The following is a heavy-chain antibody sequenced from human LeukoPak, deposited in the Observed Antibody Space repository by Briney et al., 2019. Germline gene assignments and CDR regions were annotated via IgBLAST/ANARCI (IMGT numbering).Heavy chain of an antibody. CDR3: ARHVGSNSSWYRSFDY. CDR1: GGSISSSSYY. J-gene: IGHJ4*02. D-gene: IGHD6-13*01. Sequence: SETLSLTCTVSGGSISSSSYYWGWIRQPPGKGLEWIGNIYYTGSTYYNPSLKSRVTISVDTSKNQFSLRLSSVTAADTAVYYCARHVGSNSSWYRSFDYWGQGTLVTVSS. V-gene: IGHV4-39*01. CDR2: IYYTGST.